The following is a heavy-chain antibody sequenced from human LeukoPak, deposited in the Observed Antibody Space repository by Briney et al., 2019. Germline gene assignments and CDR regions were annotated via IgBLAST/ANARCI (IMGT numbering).Heavy chain of an antibody. J-gene: IGHJ4*02. CDR1: GFTFSSYD. CDR3: ARDENYYDSSGYYYEIPY. D-gene: IGHD3-22*01. Sequence: GGSLRLSCAASGFTFSSYDMQWVRQAPGKGLEWVAVIWYEGRNKYYADSVKGRFTISRDNSKNTLYLQMSSLRVEDTAVYYCARDENYYDSSGYYYEIPYWGQGTLVTVSS. V-gene: IGHV3-33*01. CDR2: IWYEGRNK.